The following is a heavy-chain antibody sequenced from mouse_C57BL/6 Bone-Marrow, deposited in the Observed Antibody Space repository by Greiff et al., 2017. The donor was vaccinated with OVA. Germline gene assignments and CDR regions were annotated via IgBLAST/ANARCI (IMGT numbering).Heavy chain of an antibody. J-gene: IGHJ3*01. CDR3: ARVNWSWFAY. CDR1: GFTFSDYY. D-gene: IGHD4-1*01. V-gene: IGHV5-16*01. CDR2: INYDGSST. Sequence: EVKLVESEGGLVQPGSSMKLSCTASGFTFSDYYMAWVRQVPKKGLEWVANINYDGSSTYYLDSLKSRFIISRDNAKNILYLQMSSLKSEDTATYYCARVNWSWFAYWGQGTLVTVSA.